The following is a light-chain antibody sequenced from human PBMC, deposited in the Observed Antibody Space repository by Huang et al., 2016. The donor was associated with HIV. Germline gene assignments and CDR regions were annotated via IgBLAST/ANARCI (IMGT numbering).Light chain of an antibody. CDR3: QQYYSTPLT. CDR2: WAS. Sequence: DIVMTQSPDSLAVSLGERATINCKFSQSVLYNSNNKNYLTWYQQKPGQPPKLLIYWASTRESGVPDRVSGSGSGTDFTLTISSLQAEDVAVYYCQQYYSTPLTFGGGTKVEI. J-gene: IGKJ4*01. V-gene: IGKV4-1*01. CDR1: QSVLYNSNNKNY.